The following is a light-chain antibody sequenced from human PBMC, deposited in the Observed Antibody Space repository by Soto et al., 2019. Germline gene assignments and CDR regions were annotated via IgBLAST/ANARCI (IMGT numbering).Light chain of an antibody. CDR2: GAS. Sequence: ILMTPLPSTLAWSPRTIDTLSCRASQSVGNKLAWYQQKPGQAPRLLIHGASTRATGNPARIDGSGSGTEFTLTISRLQSEDSAIYYSQQDYNWRPNFGQGTKAEIK. CDR1: QSVGNK. V-gene: IGKV3-15*01. CDR3: QQDYNWRPN. J-gene: IGKJ1*01.